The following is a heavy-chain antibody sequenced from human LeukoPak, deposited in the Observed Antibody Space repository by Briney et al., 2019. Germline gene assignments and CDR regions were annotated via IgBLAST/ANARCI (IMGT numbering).Heavy chain of an antibody. J-gene: IGHJ5*02. D-gene: IGHD3-3*01. CDR3: ARSPYYDFWSGYLNWFDP. CDR1: GYTFTSYY. CDR2: INPSGGST. V-gene: IGHV1-46*01. Sequence: GASVKVSCKASGYTFTSYYMHWVRQAPGQGLEWMGIINPSGGSTSYPQKLQGRVTMARDTSTSTVYMELSSLRSEDTAVYYCARSPYYDFWSGYLNWFDPWGQGTLVTVSS.